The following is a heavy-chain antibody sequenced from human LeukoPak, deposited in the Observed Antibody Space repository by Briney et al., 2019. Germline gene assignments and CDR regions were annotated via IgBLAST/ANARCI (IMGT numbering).Heavy chain of an antibody. D-gene: IGHD3-16*01. J-gene: IGHJ4*02. CDR3: VRGGEIGLDY. Sequence: GGSLRLSCAASGYRFSTSDMHWVHQASGRGLEWVSSIASTGETYYAPSVKGRFTISRENAKDSLYLQMNSLRGGDTAIYHCVRGGEIGLDYWGQGALITVSS. V-gene: IGHV3-13*01. CDR2: IASTGET. CDR1: GYRFSTSD.